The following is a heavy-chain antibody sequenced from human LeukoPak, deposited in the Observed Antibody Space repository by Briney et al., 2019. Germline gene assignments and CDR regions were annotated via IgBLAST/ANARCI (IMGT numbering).Heavy chain of an antibody. J-gene: IGHJ4*02. V-gene: IGHV3-74*01. CDR3: ARGDLRYFDWLRH. CDR1: GFTFSSYW. D-gene: IGHD3-9*01. CDR2: INSDGSST. Sequence: GGSLRLSCAASGFTFSSYWMHWVRQAPGKGLVWVSRINSDGSSTSYADSVKGRFTISRDNAKNTLYLQMNSLRAEDTAAYYCARGDLRYFDWLRHWGQGTLVTVSS.